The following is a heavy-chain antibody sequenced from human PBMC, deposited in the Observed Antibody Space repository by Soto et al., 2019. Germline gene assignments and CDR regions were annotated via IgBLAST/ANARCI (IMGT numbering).Heavy chain of an antibody. D-gene: IGHD6-19*01. CDR2: IYPGDSDT. CDR1: GYSFTSYW. Sequence: GESLKISCKGSGYSFTSYWIGWVRQMPGKGLEWMGIIYPGDSDTRYSPSFQGQVTISADKSISTAYLQWSSLKASDTAMYYCARLTSSGIAVAGTGEWFDLWGQGTLVTVSS. V-gene: IGHV5-51*01. CDR3: ARLTSSGIAVAGTGEWFDL. J-gene: IGHJ5*02.